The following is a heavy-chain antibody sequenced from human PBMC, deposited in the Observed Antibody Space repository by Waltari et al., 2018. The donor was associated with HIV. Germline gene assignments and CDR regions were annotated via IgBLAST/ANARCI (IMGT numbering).Heavy chain of an antibody. CDR3: ARFGDCGGECYRYYYYGMDV. CDR2: GSTYNGNT. J-gene: IGHJ6*02. D-gene: IGHD2-21*01. CDR1: GYSFNNYG. Sequence: QGQLVQSGAEVKKPGASVKVSCKASGYSFNNYGISWVRQAPGQGLEWMGWGSTYNGNTKYAQNLHGRVTMTTDTSTTTAYMDLRSLTSDDTAVYYCARFGDCGGECYRYYYYGMDVWGQGTTVTVSS. V-gene: IGHV1-18*01.